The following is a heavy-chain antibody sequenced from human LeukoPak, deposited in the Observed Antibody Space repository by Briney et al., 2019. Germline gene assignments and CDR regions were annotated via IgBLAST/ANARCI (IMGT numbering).Heavy chain of an antibody. CDR3: ARHRAYSSSSPFDY. V-gene: IGHV4-59*08. Sequence: SETLSLTCTVSGGSISTYYWTWIRQPPGKGLEWIGYIHNSVTNSKPSLKSRVTISVDTSKNQSSLKLSSVTAADTAVYYCARHRAYSSSSPFDYWGQGTLVTVSS. CDR2: IHNSVT. J-gene: IGHJ4*02. D-gene: IGHD6-6*01. CDR1: GGSISTYY.